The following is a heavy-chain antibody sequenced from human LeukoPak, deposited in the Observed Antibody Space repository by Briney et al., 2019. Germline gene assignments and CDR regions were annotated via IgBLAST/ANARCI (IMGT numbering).Heavy chain of an antibody. CDR2: INPNSGGT. Sequence: ASVKVSCKASGSTFTDYHMHWVRQAPGQGLEWMEWINPNSGGTNYAQKFQGRVTMTRDTSISTTNMELRSLRSDDTAVYYCAREMETGTVVTPGYWGQGTLVTVSS. V-gene: IGHV1-2*02. J-gene: IGHJ4*02. D-gene: IGHD4-23*01. CDR1: GSTFTDYH. CDR3: AREMETGTVVTPGY.